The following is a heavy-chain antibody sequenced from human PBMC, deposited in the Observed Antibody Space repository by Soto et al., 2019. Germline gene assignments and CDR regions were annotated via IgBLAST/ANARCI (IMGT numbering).Heavy chain of an antibody. CDR1: GGSLCNYY. V-gene: IGHV4-59*08. J-gene: IGHJ5*02. CDR2: IYYSGST. Sequence: PSETLSLTCILSGGSLCNYYWSWVRQTPGKGLEWIGYIYYSGSTTYKHNPSLESRVTISGDTSKNQFSLRLRSVTAADTAIYYCARFPDYGAYVAPWGQGTLVTVSS. CDR3: ARFPDYGAYVAP. D-gene: IGHD4-17*01.